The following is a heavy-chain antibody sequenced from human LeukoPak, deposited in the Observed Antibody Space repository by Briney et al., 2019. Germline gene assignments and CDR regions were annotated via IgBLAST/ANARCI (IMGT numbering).Heavy chain of an antibody. Sequence: GRSLRLSCAASGFTFSSYGMHWVRQAPGKGLEWVAVIWYDGSNKYYADSVKGRFTISRDNSKNTLYLQMNSLRAEDTAVYYCAKDLSGWGVFDYWGQGTLVTVSS. CDR1: GFTFSSYG. CDR3: AKDLSGWGVFDY. CDR2: IWYDGSNK. J-gene: IGHJ4*02. D-gene: IGHD6-19*01. V-gene: IGHV3-33*06.